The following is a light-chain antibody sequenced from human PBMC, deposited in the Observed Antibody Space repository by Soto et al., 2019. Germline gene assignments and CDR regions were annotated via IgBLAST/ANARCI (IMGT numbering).Light chain of an antibody. V-gene: IGLV2-14*01. CDR2: DVT. CDR1: SSDVGGYNY. Sequence: QSALTQPASVSGSPGQSITISCTGTSSDVGGYNYVSWYQQHPGKAPKLMIYDVTNRPSGVSNRFSGSKSGYTASLTISGLHAEVEADYYCSSYTSSSLLVVFGGGTHLTVL. J-gene: IGLJ2*01. CDR3: SSYTSSSLLVV.